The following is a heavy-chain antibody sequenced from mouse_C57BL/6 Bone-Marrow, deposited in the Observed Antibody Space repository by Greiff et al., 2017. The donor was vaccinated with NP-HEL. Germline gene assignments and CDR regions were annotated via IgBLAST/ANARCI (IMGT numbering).Heavy chain of an antibody. CDR2: ISDGGSYT. Sequence: EVHLVESGGGLVKPGGSLKLSCAASGFTFSSYAMSWVRQTPEKRLEWVATISDGGSYTYYPDNVKGRFTISRDNAKNNLYLQMSHLKSEDTAMYYCARNGYEGWDYYWGQGTTLTVSS. V-gene: IGHV5-4*01. J-gene: IGHJ2*01. CDR1: GFTFSSYA. CDR3: ARNGYEGWDYY. D-gene: IGHD2-2*01.